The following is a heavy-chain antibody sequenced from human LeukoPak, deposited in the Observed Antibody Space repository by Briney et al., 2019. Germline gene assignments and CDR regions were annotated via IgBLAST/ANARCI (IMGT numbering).Heavy chain of an antibody. V-gene: IGHV3-74*01. D-gene: IGHD7-27*01. CDR2: INGDGSAT. CDR1: GFTFSGHW. CDR3: ARDINWGQVDY. J-gene: IGHJ4*02. Sequence: GGSLRLSCAASGFTFSGHWMYWLRQAPGKGLAWFSRINGDGSATNYADSMEGWFTISRDNAKNIVYLQMNSLREDDTAIYYCARDINWGQVDYWGQGTLVTVSS.